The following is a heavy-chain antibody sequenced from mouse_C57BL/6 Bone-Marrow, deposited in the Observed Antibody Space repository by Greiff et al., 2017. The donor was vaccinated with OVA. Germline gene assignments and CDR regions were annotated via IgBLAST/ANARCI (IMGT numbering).Heavy chain of an antibody. D-gene: IGHD4-1*01. CDR2: ISYSGST. J-gene: IGHJ2*01. Sequence: EVKLMESGPGMVKPSQSLSLTCTVTGYSITSGYDWHWIRHFPGNKLEWMGYISYSGSTNYNPSLKSRISITHDTSKNPFFLELNSVTTEDTAQYYGASWKWDGGNYFDYWGQGTTLTVSS. CDR3: ASWKWDGGNYFDY. CDR1: GYSITSGYD. V-gene: IGHV3-1*01.